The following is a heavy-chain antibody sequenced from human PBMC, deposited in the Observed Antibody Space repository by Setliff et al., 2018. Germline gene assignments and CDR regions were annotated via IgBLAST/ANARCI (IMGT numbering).Heavy chain of an antibody. CDR1: GVSISSYY. CDR3: RLWFEETSRDY. Sequence: SETLSLTCNVSGVSISSYYWSWIQQPPGKGLESIGYIQKSGSTNYNPSLMSRVSISVDTSKNQFSLKLRSVTAADTAVYYCRLWFEETSRDYWGQGTLVTVSS. J-gene: IGHJ4*02. V-gene: IGHV4-59*01. D-gene: IGHD3-10*01. CDR2: IQKSGST.